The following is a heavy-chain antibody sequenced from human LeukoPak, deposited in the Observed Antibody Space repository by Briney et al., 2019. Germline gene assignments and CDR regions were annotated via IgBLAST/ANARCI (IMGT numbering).Heavy chain of an antibody. J-gene: IGHJ4*02. CDR2: ISGSGGST. D-gene: IGHD5-18*01. CDR1: GFTFSSYA. CDR3: AKKYRPKEYYFDY. V-gene: IGHV3-23*01. Sequence: LPGGSLRLSCAASGFTFSSYAMSWVRQAPGKGLEWVSAISGSGGSTYYADSVKGRFTISGDNSKNTLYLQMNSLRAEDTAVYYCAKKYRPKEYYFDYWGQGTLVTVSS.